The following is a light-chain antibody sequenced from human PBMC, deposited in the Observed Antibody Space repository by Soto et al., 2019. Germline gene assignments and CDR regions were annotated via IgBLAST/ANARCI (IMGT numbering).Light chain of an antibody. V-gene: IGKV1-5*03. CDR2: RAS. CDR3: QHYSSDST. CDR1: QTINTW. J-gene: IGKJ1*01. Sequence: IQMTQSPSTLSASVGDRVTITCRASQTINTWLAWYQQKPGKAPRLLIYRASSLENGVPSRFGGRGSGTQFIFTISSLQPDDSATYYCQHYSSDSTCGQGTKVEIK.